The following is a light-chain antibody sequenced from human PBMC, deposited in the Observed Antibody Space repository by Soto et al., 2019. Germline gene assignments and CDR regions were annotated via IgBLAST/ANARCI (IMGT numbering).Light chain of an antibody. Sequence: DIQMTQSPSTLSASVGDRVTITCRASQSINNWLAWYPQKPGKAPKLLISKASNLKSGVPSRFSGTGSGTEFTLTISSLQPDDFASYYCQQYDSYPFTFGGGTKVEI. CDR2: KAS. J-gene: IGKJ4*01. CDR3: QQYDSYPFT. V-gene: IGKV1-5*03. CDR1: QSINNW.